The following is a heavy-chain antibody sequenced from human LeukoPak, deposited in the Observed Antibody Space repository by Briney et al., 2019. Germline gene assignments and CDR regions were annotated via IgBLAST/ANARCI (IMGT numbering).Heavy chain of an antibody. V-gene: IGHV3-23*01. CDR3: AKSPQYDFWSGYSQGVDY. J-gene: IGHJ4*02. D-gene: IGHD3-3*01. CDR1: GFTFSSYA. Sequence: GGSLRLSCAASGFTFSSYAMSWVRQAPGKGLEWVSSISGSGGSTFYADSVKGRFTISRDNSKNTLYLQMNGLRAEDTAVYFCAKSPQYDFWSGYSQGVDYWGQGTLVTVSS. CDR2: ISGSGGST.